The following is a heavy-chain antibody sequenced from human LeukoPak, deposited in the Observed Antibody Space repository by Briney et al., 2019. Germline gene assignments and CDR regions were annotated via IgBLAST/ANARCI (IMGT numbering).Heavy chain of an antibody. J-gene: IGHJ6*04. D-gene: IGHD3-9*01. Sequence: PGGSLRLSCAASGFTFSSYEMNWVRQAPGKGLEWVSYISSSGSTIYYADSVKGRFTISRDNAKNSLYLEMTSLRAEDTAVYYCARETPYDILTGYYNYYYYYGMDVWGKGTTVTVSS. CDR3: ARETPYDILTGYYNYYYYYGMDV. CDR1: GFTFSSYE. CDR2: ISSSGSTI. V-gene: IGHV3-48*03.